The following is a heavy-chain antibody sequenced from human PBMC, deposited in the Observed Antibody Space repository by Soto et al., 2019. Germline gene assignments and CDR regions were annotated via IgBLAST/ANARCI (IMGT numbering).Heavy chain of an antibody. Sequence: ASVKVSCKASGYTFTSYDINWVRQATGQGXEWMGWMNPNSGNTGYAQKFQGRVTITADESTSTAYMELSSLRSEDTAVYYCARSYYYDSSGYYRTGDAFDIWGQGTMVTVSS. D-gene: IGHD3-22*01. V-gene: IGHV1-8*01. CDR3: ARSYYYDSSGYYRTGDAFDI. J-gene: IGHJ3*02. CDR1: GYTFTSYD. CDR2: MNPNSGNT.